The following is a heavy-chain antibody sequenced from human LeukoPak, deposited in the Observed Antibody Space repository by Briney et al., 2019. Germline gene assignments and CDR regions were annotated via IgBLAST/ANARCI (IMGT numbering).Heavy chain of an antibody. J-gene: IGHJ4*02. Sequence: SVKVSCKASGGTFSSYAISWVRQAPGQGLEWMGGIIPIFGTANYAQKFQGRVTITTDESTSTAYMELSSLRSEDTAVYYCARDRDGYSPYFDYWGPGTLVTVSS. V-gene: IGHV1-69*05. CDR3: ARDRDGYSPYFDY. CDR2: IIPIFGTA. D-gene: IGHD5-24*01. CDR1: GGTFSSYA.